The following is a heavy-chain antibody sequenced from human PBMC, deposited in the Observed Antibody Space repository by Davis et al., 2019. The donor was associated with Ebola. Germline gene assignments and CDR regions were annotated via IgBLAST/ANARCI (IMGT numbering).Heavy chain of an antibody. CDR1: AFSFSSYS. Sequence: PGGSLRLSCAASAFSFSSYSMNWVRQAPGKGLEWVANIKHDGSEAYYVDSVKGRFHISRDNAKNSLYLQMNSLRVEDTAVYYCARAGWYFAYWGRGTLVTVSS. CDR3: ARAGWYFAY. CDR2: IKHDGSEA. D-gene: IGHD6-19*01. V-gene: IGHV3-7*01. J-gene: IGHJ4*02.